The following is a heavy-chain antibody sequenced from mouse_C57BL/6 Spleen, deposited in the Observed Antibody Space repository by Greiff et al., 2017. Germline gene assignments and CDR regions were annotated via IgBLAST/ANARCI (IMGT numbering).Heavy chain of an antibody. Sequence: QVQLKQSGAELVMPGASVKLSCKASGYTFTSYWMHWVKQRPGQGLEWIGEIDPSDSYTNYNQKFKGKSTLTVDKSSSTAYMQLSSLTSEDSAVYYCARKGGNEKNFDYWGQGTTLTVSS. D-gene: IGHD1-1*02. CDR1: GYTFTSYW. J-gene: IGHJ2*01. CDR3: ARKGGNEKNFDY. CDR2: IDPSDSYT. V-gene: IGHV1-69*01.